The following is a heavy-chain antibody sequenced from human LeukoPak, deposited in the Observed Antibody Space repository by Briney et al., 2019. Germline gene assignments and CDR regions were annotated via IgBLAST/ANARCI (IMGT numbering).Heavy chain of an antibody. V-gene: IGHV4-59*03. CDR1: GDSMSGYY. D-gene: IGHD5-18*01. CDR2: SFYSGST. CDR3: AGTGYTYDSFGRAFDI. Sequence: SETLSLTCTVSGDSMSGYYLTWFRQSPGKGLEWLGFSFYSGSTNYNPSLKSRVTISVDTSKNQFSLTLSSVTAADTAVYYCAGTGYTYDSFGRAFDIWGQGTMVTVSS. J-gene: IGHJ3*02.